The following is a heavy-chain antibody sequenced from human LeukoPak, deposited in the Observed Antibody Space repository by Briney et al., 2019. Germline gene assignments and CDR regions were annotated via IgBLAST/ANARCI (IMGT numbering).Heavy chain of an antibody. Sequence: GGSLRLSCAASGFTFSSYTMSWVRQAPGKGLEWVSAISGSGGNTYYADSVKGRFTSSRDNSKNTLLLQMYSLRAEDTAVYYCAKETSDYGDYVNAFDVWGQGTMVTVSS. D-gene: IGHD4-17*01. CDR1: GFTFSSYT. V-gene: IGHV3-23*01. CDR3: AKETSDYGDYVNAFDV. J-gene: IGHJ3*01. CDR2: ISGSGGNT.